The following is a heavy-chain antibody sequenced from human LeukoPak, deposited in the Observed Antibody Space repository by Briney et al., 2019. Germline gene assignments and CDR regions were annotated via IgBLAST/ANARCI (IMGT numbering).Heavy chain of an antibody. CDR3: ARHATYCSSTSCYLGAFDI. D-gene: IGHD2-2*01. V-gene: IGHV5-51*01. Sequence: GESLKISCKGSGYSFTNQWIGWVRQMPGKGLEWMGIIYPTDSDTRYRPSFQGQVAISVDKSITTAYLQWSSLKASDTAMYYCARHATYCSSTSCYLGAFDIWGQGTMVTVSS. CDR1: GYSFTNQW. CDR2: IYPTDSDT. J-gene: IGHJ3*02.